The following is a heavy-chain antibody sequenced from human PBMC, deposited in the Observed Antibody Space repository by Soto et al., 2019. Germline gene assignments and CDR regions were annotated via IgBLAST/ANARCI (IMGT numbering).Heavy chain of an antibody. CDR1: GFTFSSYG. D-gene: IGHD3-3*01. J-gene: IGHJ4*02. Sequence: QVQLVESGGGVVQPGRSLRLSCAASGFTFSSYGMHWVRQAPGKGLEWVAVISYDGSNKYYADSVKSRFTISRDNSKNPMYLQMNRLRAEYTAVYYCAKGSQSIYDFWSGYSDGTTWRSTIDYWGQGTLVTVSS. CDR2: ISYDGSNK. CDR3: AKGSQSIYDFWSGYSDGTTWRSTIDY. V-gene: IGHV3-30*18.